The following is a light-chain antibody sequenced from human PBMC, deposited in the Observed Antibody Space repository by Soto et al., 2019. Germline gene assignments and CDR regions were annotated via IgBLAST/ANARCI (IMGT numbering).Light chain of an antibody. CDR3: SSYTSSSTLDV. V-gene: IGLV2-14*01. J-gene: IGLJ1*01. CDR1: SSALGGYNY. CDR2: DVS. Sequence: QSALTQPASVSGSPGRPITFSCIGPSSALGGYNYASWYQQHPGKAPKLMIYDVSNRPSGVSNRFSGSKSGNTASLTISGLQAEDEADYYCSSYTSSSTLDVFGTGTKLTVL.